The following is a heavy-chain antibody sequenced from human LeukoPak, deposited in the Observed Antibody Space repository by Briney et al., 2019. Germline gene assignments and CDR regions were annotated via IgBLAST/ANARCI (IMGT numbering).Heavy chain of an antibody. CDR1: GFTFSSYA. D-gene: IGHD3-10*01. CDR2: ISRRDDCT. V-gene: IGHV3-23*01. Sequence: GGSLRLSCAASGFTFSSYAMSWVRQPPGKGLGWGSVISRRDDCTYYADSVKGRFTISRDNSKNTLYMQMSTLRAADTAVCYCASDYRSGNFHDFWGQGTLVTVSS. CDR3: ASDYRSGNFHDF. J-gene: IGHJ4*02.